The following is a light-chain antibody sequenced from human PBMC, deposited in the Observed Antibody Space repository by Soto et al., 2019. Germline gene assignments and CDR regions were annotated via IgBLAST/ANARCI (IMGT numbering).Light chain of an antibody. CDR2: DVS. Sequence: QSALTQPASVSGSPGHSITISCTGTSSDVGRYNYVSWYQQHPGKAPKLMIYDVSNRPSGVSNRFSGSRSGNTASLTISGLQAEDEADYYCSSYTSSSTPYVFGTGTKVTVL. V-gene: IGLV2-14*01. J-gene: IGLJ1*01. CDR3: SSYTSSSTPYV. CDR1: SSDVGRYNY.